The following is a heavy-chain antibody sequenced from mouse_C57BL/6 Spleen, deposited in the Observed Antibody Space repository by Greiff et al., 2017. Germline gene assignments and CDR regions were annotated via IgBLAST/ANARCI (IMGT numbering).Heavy chain of an antibody. J-gene: IGHJ1*03. V-gene: IGHV1-82*01. D-gene: IGHD1-1*01. Sequence: QVQLQQSGPELVKPGASVKISCKASGYAFSSSWMNWVKQRPGKGLEWIGRIYPGDGDTNYNGKFKGKATLTADKSSSTAYMQLSSLTSEDSAVYFCARGGTTVIRYFDVWGTGTTVTVSS. CDR2: IYPGDGDT. CDR1: GYAFSSSW. CDR3: ARGGTTVIRYFDV.